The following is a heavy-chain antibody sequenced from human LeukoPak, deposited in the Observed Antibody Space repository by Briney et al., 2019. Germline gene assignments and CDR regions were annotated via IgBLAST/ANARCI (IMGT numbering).Heavy chain of an antibody. J-gene: IGHJ5*02. CDR1: GFTFSSYW. CDR3: ARDRPHNWFDP. Sequence: GGSLRLSCAASGFTFSSYWMHWVRQAPGKGLVWGSRINNDGSGTTYADSVKGRFTISRDNGKNTLYLQMNSLRPEDTAVYYCARDRPHNWFDPWGQGTLVTVSS. V-gene: IGHV3-74*01. CDR2: INNDGSGT.